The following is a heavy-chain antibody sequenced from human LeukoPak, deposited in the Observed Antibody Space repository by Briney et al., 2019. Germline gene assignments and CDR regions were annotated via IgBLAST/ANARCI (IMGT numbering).Heavy chain of an antibody. CDR1: GYTFTSYG. Sequence: ASVKVSCKASGYTFTSYGISWVRQAPGQGLEWMGWISAYNGDTNYAQKLQGRVTMTTDTSTSTAYMELRSLRSDDTAVYYCARDVAAAGIGYYWGQGTLVTVSS. CDR2: ISAYNGDT. V-gene: IGHV1-18*01. CDR3: ARDVAAAGIGYY. J-gene: IGHJ4*02. D-gene: IGHD6-13*01.